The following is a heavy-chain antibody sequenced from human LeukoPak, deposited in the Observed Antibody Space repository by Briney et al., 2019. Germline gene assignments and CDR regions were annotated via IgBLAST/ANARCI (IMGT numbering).Heavy chain of an antibody. D-gene: IGHD5-18*01. CDR3: ARQGYSFAPEFDY. Sequence: SETLSLTCAVYGGSFSGYYWSWIRQPPGKGLEWIGEINHSGSTNYNPSLKSRVTISVDTSKNQFSLKLTSVTAADTAVYYCARQGYSFAPEFDYWGQGTLVTVSS. CDR1: GGSFSGYY. V-gene: IGHV4-34*01. J-gene: IGHJ4*02. CDR2: INHSGST.